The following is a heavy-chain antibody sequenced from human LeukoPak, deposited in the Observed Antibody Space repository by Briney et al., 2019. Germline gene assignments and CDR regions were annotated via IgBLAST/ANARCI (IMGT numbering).Heavy chain of an antibody. D-gene: IGHD2-2*01. Sequence: SETLSLTCTVSGGSISSYYWSWIRQPPPKGLEWIGCSYYSGSTNYNPSLKSRVTISVDTSKNQFSLKLSSVTAADTAVYYCARSPIVVVPAAKAYYYYGMDVWGQGTTVTVSS. V-gene: IGHV4-59*01. CDR3: ARSPIVVVPAAKAYYYYGMDV. J-gene: IGHJ6*02. CDR2: SYYSGST. CDR1: GGSISSYY.